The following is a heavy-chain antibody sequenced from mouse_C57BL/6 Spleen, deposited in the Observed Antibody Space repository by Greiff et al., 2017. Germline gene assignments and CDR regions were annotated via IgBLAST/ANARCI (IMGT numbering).Heavy chain of an antibody. CDR3: ARDYDGYFWYFDV. CDR2: INYDGSST. D-gene: IGHD2-3*01. J-gene: IGHJ1*03. V-gene: IGHV5-16*01. CDR1: GFTFSDYY. Sequence: EVQLVESEGGLVQPGSSMKLSCTASGFTFSDYYMAWVRQVPEKGLEWVANINYDGSSTYYLDSLKSRFIISRDNAKNILYLQMSSLKSEDTATYYCARDYDGYFWYFDVWGTGTTVTVSS.